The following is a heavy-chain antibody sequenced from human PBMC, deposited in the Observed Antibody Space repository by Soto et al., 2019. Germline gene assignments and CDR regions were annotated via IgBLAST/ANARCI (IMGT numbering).Heavy chain of an antibody. CDR1: GGSFSGYY. CDR2: INHRGST. J-gene: IGHJ4*02. D-gene: IGHD1-1*01. V-gene: IGHV4-34*01. Sequence: QVQLQQWGAGLLKPSETLSLTCAVYGGSFSGYYWTWIRQPPGKGLEWIGEINHRGSTNYNPSLKSRVTISVDRSKNQFSLNLSSVTAADTAVYYCARVEYNWNQRHYGSFDSCGRGTLVTVSS. CDR3: ARVEYNWNQRHYGSFDS.